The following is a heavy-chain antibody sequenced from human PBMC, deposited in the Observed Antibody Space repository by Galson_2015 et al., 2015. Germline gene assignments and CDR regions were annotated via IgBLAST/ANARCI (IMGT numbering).Heavy chain of an antibody. Sequence: TLSLTCSVSGGSFSNYYWSWIRQPPGKGLEWLGHISNSGTSNYNPSLQSRATISLDTSKNHFSLNLCSGTAADTAVYFCAGFYGSGSHTWFDPWGQGTLVTVSS. CDR1: GGSFSNYY. CDR2: ISNSGTS. J-gene: IGHJ5*02. CDR3: AGFYGSGSHTWFDP. V-gene: IGHV4-4*08. D-gene: IGHD3-10*01.